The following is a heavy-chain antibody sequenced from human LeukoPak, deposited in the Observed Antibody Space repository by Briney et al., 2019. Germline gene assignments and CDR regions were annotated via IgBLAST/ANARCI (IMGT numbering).Heavy chain of an antibody. Sequence: VASVKVSCKASGYTFTSYGISWVRQAPGQGLEWMGWISAYNGNTNYAQKLQGRVTMTTDTSTSTAYMELRSLRSDDTAVYYCARDKEVGATTDPPRLDYWGQGTLVTVSS. CDR2: ISAYNGNT. V-gene: IGHV1-18*01. D-gene: IGHD1-26*01. CDR1: GYTFTSYG. J-gene: IGHJ4*02. CDR3: ARDKEVGATTDPPRLDY.